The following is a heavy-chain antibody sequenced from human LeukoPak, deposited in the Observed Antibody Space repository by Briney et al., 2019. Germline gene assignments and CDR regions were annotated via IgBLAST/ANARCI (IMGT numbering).Heavy chain of an antibody. CDR3: AKPLIVVVPAAIPWFDP. Sequence: GGSLRLSCAASGFTFSSYAMSWVRQAPGKGLEWVSAISGSGGSTYYADSVKGRFTISRDNSKNTLYLQMNSLRAEDTAVYYCAKPLIVVVPAAIPWFDPWGQGTLVTVSS. V-gene: IGHV3-23*01. CDR1: GFTFSSYA. D-gene: IGHD2-2*01. CDR2: ISGSGGST. J-gene: IGHJ5*02.